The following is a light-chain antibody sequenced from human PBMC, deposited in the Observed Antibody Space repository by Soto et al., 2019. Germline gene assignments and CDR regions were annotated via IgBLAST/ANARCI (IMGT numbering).Light chain of an antibody. CDR3: MQALQTRNT. J-gene: IGKJ2*01. CDR1: QSLLHSNGYNY. CDR2: LGS. Sequence: DIVMTQSPLSLPVTPGEPASISCRSSQSLLHSNGYNYLVWYLQKPGQSPQLLIYLGSNRASGVPDRFSGSGSGTDFTLKISRVEAEDGGVYYCMQALQTRNTFGQGTKLEIK. V-gene: IGKV2-28*01.